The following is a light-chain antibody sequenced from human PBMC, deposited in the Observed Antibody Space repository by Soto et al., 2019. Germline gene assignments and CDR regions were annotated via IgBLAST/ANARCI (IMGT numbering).Light chain of an antibody. CDR3: SSYTARSTRYV. J-gene: IGLJ1*01. V-gene: IGLV2-14*01. CDR2: EVS. CDR1: SSDVGSYNY. Sequence: QPVLTQPASVSGSPGQSITISCTGTSSDVGSYNYVSWYQQHPGKAPKLMIYEVSNRPSGVSTRFSGSKSGNTASLTISGLQAEDEGDYYCSSYTARSTRYVFGTGTKLTVL.